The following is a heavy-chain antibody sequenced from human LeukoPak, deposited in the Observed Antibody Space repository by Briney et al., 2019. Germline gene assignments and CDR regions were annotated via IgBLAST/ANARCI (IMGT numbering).Heavy chain of an antibody. D-gene: IGHD2-21*02. CDR3: ARTPGGCDLVFDY. J-gene: IGHJ4*02. CDR2: IDWDDDK. CDR1: GFSLSTSGMR. Sequence: SGPTLVNPTQTLTLTCTFSGFSLSTSGMRVSWIRQPPGKALEWLARIDWDDDKLHSTYLKTRRTISKDPSKNQVVLTMTNMDPVDTPTYYCARTPGGCDLVFDYRGQGTLVTVSS. V-gene: IGHV2-70*04.